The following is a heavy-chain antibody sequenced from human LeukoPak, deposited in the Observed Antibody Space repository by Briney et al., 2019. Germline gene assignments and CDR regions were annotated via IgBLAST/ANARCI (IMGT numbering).Heavy chain of an antibody. CDR3: AREIGPGQLHLWGSAFDY. CDR1: GYTFTNYY. Sequence: ASVKVSCKASGYTFTNYYMHWVRQAPGQGLEWMGIINPSDGKTSYAQKFQGRVTMTRDTSTSTVYMELSSLRSEDTAVYYCAREIGPGQLHLWGSAFDYRGQGTLVTVSS. D-gene: IGHD5-18*01. J-gene: IGHJ4*02. V-gene: IGHV1-46*01. CDR2: INPSDGKT.